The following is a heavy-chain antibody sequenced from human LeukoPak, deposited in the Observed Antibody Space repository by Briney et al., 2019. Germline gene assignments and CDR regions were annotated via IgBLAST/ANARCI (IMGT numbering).Heavy chain of an antibody. CDR3: ARPAAAAAAFCDY. J-gene: IGHJ4*02. V-gene: IGHV3-48*02. D-gene: IGHD6-25*01. CDR2: IAIGSSPV. CDR1: GITFSNFA. Sequence: GGSLRLSCAASGITFSNFAMSWVRQAPGRGLEWVSYIAIGSSPVYYADSVKGRFTSSRDNAKNSLYLQMNSLRDEDTAVYYCARPAAAAAAFCDYWGQGTLVIVSS.